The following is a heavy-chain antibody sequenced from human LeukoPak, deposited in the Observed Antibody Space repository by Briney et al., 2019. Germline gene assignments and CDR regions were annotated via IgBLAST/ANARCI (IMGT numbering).Heavy chain of an antibody. D-gene: IGHD3-9*01. CDR3: ARVLYYDILKGYYYYGMDV. Sequence: SETLSLTCAVYGGSFSGYYWSWIRQPPGKGLEWIGEINHSGSTNYNPSLKSRVTISVDTSKNQFSLKLSSVTAADTAVYYCARVLYYDILKGYYYYGMDVWGQGTTVTVSS. J-gene: IGHJ6*02. CDR2: INHSGST. V-gene: IGHV4-34*01. CDR1: GGSFSGYY.